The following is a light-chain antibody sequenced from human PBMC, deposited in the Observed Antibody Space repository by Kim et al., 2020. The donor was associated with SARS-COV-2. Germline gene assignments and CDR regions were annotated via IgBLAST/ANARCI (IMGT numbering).Light chain of an antibody. CDR2: AVS. V-gene: IGKV1-27*01. CDR3: EKYNIAPRT. J-gene: IGKJ1*01. CDR1: QNIRND. Sequence: VSLGDRVPPPRTASQNIRNDLSWYQHKPGLVPQVPIYAVSPRESRFPSRVSGGGFVTEFTLTLSRLQSEDVAKYFCEKYNIAPRTFGQGTQVDIK.